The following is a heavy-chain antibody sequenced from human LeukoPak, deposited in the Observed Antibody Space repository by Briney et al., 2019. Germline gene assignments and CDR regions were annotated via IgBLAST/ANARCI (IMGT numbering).Heavy chain of an antibody. V-gene: IGHV3-23*01. CDR3: AKGVMITFGGVIVQSPTFDY. CDR2: ISGSGGST. Sequence: GGSLRLSCAASGFTFSSYAMSWVRQAPGKGLEWVSAISGSGGSTYYADSVKGRFTISRDNSKNTPYLQMNSLRAEDTAVYYCAKGVMITFGGVIVQSPTFDYWGQGTLVTVSS. CDR1: GFTFSSYA. D-gene: IGHD3-16*02. J-gene: IGHJ4*02.